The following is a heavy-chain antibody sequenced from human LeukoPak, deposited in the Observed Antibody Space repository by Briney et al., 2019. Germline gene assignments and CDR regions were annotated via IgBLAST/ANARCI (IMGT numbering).Heavy chain of an antibody. CDR3: ARGYYYGSGGPYYMDV. CDR2: INHSGST. Sequence: SETLSLTCAVYGGSFSGCYWSWIRQPPGKGLEWIGEINHSGSTNYNPSLKSRVTISVDTSKNQFSLKLSSVTAADTAVYYCARGYYYGSGGPYYMDVWGKGTTVTISS. D-gene: IGHD3-10*01. V-gene: IGHV4-34*01. J-gene: IGHJ6*03. CDR1: GGSFSGCY.